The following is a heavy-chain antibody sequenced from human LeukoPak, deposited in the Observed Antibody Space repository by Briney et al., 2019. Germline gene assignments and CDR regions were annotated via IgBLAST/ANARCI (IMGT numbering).Heavy chain of an antibody. D-gene: IGHD3-22*01. V-gene: IGHV4-30-4*01. CDR1: GGSISSGDYY. J-gene: IGHJ3*02. CDR3: ARDLNYYDSSGYYYVYAFDI. Sequence: SKTLSLTCTVSGGSISSGDYYWSWIRQPPGKGLEWIGYIYYSGSTYYNPSLKSRVTISVDTSKNQFSLKLSSVTAADTAVYYCARDLNYYDSSGYYYVYAFDIWGQGTMVTVSS. CDR2: IYYSGST.